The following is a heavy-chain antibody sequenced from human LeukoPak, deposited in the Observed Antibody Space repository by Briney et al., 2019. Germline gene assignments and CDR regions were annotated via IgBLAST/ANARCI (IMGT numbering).Heavy chain of an antibody. CDR3: ARDLGITIFGVANNWFDP. D-gene: IGHD3-3*01. Sequence: SETLSLTCTVSGGSISSGSYYWSWIRQPAGKGLEWIGRIYTSGSTNYNPSLKSRVTISVDTSKNQFSLKPSSVTAADTAVYYCARDLGITIFGVANNWFDPWGQGTLVTVSS. J-gene: IGHJ5*02. CDR2: IYTSGST. CDR1: GGSISSGSYY. V-gene: IGHV4-61*02.